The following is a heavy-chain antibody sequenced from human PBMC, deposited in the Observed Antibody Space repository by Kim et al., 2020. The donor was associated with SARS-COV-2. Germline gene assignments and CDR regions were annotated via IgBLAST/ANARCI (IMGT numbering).Heavy chain of an antibody. V-gene: IGHV3-43*01. CDR3: AKDPTHFDWLLWD. D-gene: IGHD3-9*01. Sequence: YADSVKGRFTISRDNSKNSLYLQMNSLRTEDTALYYCAKDPTHFDWLLWDWGQGTLVTVSS. J-gene: IGHJ4*02.